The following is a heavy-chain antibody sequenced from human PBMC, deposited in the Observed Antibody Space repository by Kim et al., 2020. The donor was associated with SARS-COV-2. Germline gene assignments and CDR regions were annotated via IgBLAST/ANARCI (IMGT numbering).Heavy chain of an antibody. J-gene: IGHJ6*02. CDR3: ARDSTTRGYYGMDV. D-gene: IGHD4-17*01. V-gene: IGHV4-31*02. Sequence: NPSLKRRVTISVDTSKNQFSLKLSSVTDADTAVYYCARDSTTRGYYGMDVWGQGTTVTVSS.